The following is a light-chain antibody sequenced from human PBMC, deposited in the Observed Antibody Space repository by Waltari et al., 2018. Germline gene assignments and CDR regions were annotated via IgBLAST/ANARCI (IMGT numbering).Light chain of an antibody. J-gene: IGKJ2*01. CDR2: GAS. CDR3: QQYGSSPYT. V-gene: IGKV3-20*01. Sequence: EIVLTQSPGTLSLSPGESATLSCRVSQSVSSSYLAWYQQKPCQAPRLLSYGASSRATGIPDMFSGSGSGTDFTLTISRLEPEDFAVYYCQQYGSSPYTFGQGTKLEIK. CDR1: QSVSSSY.